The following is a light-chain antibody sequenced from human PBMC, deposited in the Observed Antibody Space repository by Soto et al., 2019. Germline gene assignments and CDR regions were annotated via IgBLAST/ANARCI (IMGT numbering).Light chain of an antibody. Sequence: EIVLTQSPGSLSLSPGERATLSCRASQSVDSTFFAWYQKKPGQAPRLLMYGVSKRATGIPDRFSGSGSGTDFTLTISRLAPEDFAVYYCQQYMSSVTFGRGTRVEIK. CDR2: GVS. CDR3: QQYMSSVT. V-gene: IGKV3-20*01. CDR1: QSVDSTF. J-gene: IGKJ1*01.